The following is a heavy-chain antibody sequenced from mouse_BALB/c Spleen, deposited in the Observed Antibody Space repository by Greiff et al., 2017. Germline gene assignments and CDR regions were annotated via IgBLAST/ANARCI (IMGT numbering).Heavy chain of an antibody. D-gene: IGHD2-12*01. J-gene: IGHJ1*01. Sequence: EVHLVESGPGLVKPSQSLSLTCSVTGYSITSGYYWNWIRQFPGNKLEWMGYISYDGSNNYNPSLKNRISITRDTSKNQFFLKLNSVTTEDTATYYCARDYDWYFDVWGAGTTVTVSS. CDR3: ARDYDWYFDV. V-gene: IGHV3-6*02. CDR1: GYSITSGYY. CDR2: ISYDGSN.